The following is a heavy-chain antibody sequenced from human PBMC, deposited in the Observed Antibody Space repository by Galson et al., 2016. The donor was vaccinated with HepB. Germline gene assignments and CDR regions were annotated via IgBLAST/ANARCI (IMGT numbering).Heavy chain of an antibody. CDR1: GFSLSTSGVG. V-gene: IGHV2-5*02. J-gene: IGHJ4*02. Sequence: PALVKPTQTLTLTCTFSGFSLSTSGVGVGWIRQPPGKALEWLALIYWDDDKRYSPSLKSRLTITKDTSKNQVVLTMTNMDPVDTATFYFAHTTHHSFGSEDKYYIDDWGQGALVTVSP. D-gene: IGHD5-18*01. CDR3: AHTTHHSFGSEDKYYIDD. CDR2: IYWDDDK.